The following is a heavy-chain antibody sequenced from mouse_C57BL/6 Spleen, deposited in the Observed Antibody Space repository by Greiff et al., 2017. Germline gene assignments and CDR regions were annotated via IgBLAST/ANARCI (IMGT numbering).Heavy chain of an antibody. CDR2: INPSNGGT. J-gene: IGHJ1*03. CDR1: GYTFTSYW. D-gene: IGHD1-1*01. CDR3: PYGSSFVYFDV. Sequence: VQLQQPGTELVKPGASVKLSCKASGYTFTSYWMHWVKQRPGQGLEWIGNINPSNGGTNYNEKFKSKAPLTVDKSSSTAYMQLSSLTSDDSAVYYCPYGSSFVYFDVWGTGTTVTVSS. V-gene: IGHV1-53*01.